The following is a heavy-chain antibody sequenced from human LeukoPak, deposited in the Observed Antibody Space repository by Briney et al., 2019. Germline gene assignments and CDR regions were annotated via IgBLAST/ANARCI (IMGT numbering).Heavy chain of an antibody. CDR3: ARGAERAMIVVTPSAFDI. J-gene: IGHJ3*02. CDR2: INHSGST. D-gene: IGHD3-22*01. Sequence: PSETLSLTCAVYGGSFSGYYWSWIRQPPGKGLEWIGEINHSGSTNYNPSLKSRVTISVDTSKNQFSLKLSSVTAADTAVYYCARGAERAMIVVTPSAFDIWGQGTMVTVSS. V-gene: IGHV4-34*01. CDR1: GGSFSGYY.